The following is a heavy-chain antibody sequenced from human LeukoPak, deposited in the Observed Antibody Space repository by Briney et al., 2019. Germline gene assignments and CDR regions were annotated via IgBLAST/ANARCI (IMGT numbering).Heavy chain of an antibody. CDR3: ARVGYSSGYWFDP. D-gene: IGHD6-19*01. V-gene: IGHV4-38-2*02. CDR2: MYHSGST. CDR1: GYSISSGHY. Sequence: PSETLSLTCTVSGYSISSGHYWGWIRQPPGKGLEWIGSMYHSGSTYYNPPLKSRVTISVDTSKNQFSLKLSSVTAADTAVYYCARVGYSSGYWFDPWGQGTLVTVSS. J-gene: IGHJ5*02.